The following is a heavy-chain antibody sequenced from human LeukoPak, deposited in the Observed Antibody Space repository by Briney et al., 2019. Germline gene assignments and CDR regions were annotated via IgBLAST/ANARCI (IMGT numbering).Heavy chain of an antibody. CDR3: AREDSSGYWPGY. J-gene: IGHJ4*02. D-gene: IGHD3-22*01. CDR1: GYTSTGYY. Sequence: ASVKVSCKASGYTSTGYYMHWVRQAPGQGLEWMGWINPNSGGTNYAQKFQGRVTMTRDTSISTAYMELSRLRSDDTAVYYCAREDSSGYWPGYWGQGTLVTVSS. CDR2: INPNSGGT. V-gene: IGHV1-2*02.